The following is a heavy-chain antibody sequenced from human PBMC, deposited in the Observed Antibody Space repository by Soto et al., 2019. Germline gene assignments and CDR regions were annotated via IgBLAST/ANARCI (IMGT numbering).Heavy chain of an antibody. J-gene: IGHJ4*02. CDR2: ISGYNGNT. CDR3: ARGLGRDGRVFDY. Sequence: QVQLVQSGAVVKKPGSSVEVSCKASGGTFNGYGISWVRQAPGQGLEWMGWISGYNGNTKYAQKLQGRVTMTTDTSTSTAYMELRSLRSDDTAVYYCARGLGRDGRVFDYWGQGTLVTVSS. V-gene: IGHV1-18*01. D-gene: IGHD2-15*01. CDR1: GGTFNGYG.